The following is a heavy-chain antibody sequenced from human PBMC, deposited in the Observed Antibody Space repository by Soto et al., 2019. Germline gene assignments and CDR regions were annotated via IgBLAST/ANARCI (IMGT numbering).Heavy chain of an antibody. CDR2: IYHSGST. V-gene: IGHV4-4*02. Sequence: QVQLQESGPGLVKPSGTLSLTCAVSGGSISSSNWWSWVRQPPGKGLEWIGEIYHSGSTNYNPSRKSRVPISVDESKNQFSLKLSSVTAADTAVYYCASCVKVATIGLNWFDPWGQGTLVTVSS. D-gene: IGHD5-12*01. CDR1: GGSISSSNW. J-gene: IGHJ5*02. CDR3: ASCVKVATIGLNWFDP.